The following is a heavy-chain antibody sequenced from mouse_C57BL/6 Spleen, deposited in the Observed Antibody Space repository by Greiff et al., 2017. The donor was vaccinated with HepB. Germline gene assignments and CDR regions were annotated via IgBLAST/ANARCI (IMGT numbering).Heavy chain of an antibody. CDR3: ARRRNYSNYEFAY. J-gene: IGHJ3*01. CDR1: GYTFTSYW. D-gene: IGHD2-5*01. Sequence: QVQLQQPGAELVRPGSSVKLSCKASGYTFTSYWMHWVKQRPIQGLEWIGNIDPSDSETHYNQKFKDKATLTVDKSSSTAYMQLSSLTSEDSAVYYCARRRNYSNYEFAYWGQGTLVTVSA. CDR2: IDPSDSET. V-gene: IGHV1-52*01.